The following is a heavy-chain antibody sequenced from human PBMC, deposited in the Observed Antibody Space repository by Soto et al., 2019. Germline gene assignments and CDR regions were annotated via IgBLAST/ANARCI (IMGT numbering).Heavy chain of an antibody. Sequence: ASVKVSCKASGYTFTSYVISWVRQAPGQGLEWMGWISAYNGNTNYAQKFQGRVTMTTDTSTSTAYMELRSLGSDDTAVYYCASYREQLVLYGMDVWGQGTTVTVSS. CDR3: ASYREQLVLYGMDV. CDR2: ISAYNGNT. J-gene: IGHJ6*02. D-gene: IGHD6-13*01. CDR1: GYTFTSYV. V-gene: IGHV1-18*01.